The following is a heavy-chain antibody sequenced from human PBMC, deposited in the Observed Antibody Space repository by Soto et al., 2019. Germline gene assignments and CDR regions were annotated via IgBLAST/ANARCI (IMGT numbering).Heavy chain of an antibody. J-gene: IGHJ5*02. CDR1: GGSISSATYY. D-gene: IGHD4-4*01. CDR2: IYYNGST. CDR3: ARHYDYSIAWFDP. V-gene: IGHV4-39*01. Sequence: SXTLSLTCTVSGGSISSATYYWGWIRQPPGKGLEWIGSIYYNGSTYYNPSVKSRVTISADTSKNQFSLKLNSVTAADTAVYYCARHYDYSIAWFDPLGQGTLVTGSS.